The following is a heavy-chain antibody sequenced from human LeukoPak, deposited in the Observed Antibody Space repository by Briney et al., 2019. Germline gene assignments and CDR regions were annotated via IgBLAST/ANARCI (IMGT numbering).Heavy chain of an antibody. Sequence: SETLSLTCAVYGGSFSGYYWSWIRQPPGKGLEWIGEINHSGSTNYNPSLKSRVTISVDTSKNQFSLKLSSVTAANTAVYYCASRLRAYYYYMDVWGKGTTVTVSS. V-gene: IGHV4-34*01. CDR1: GGSFSGYY. CDR2: INHSGST. J-gene: IGHJ6*03. D-gene: IGHD4-17*01. CDR3: ASRLRAYYYYMDV.